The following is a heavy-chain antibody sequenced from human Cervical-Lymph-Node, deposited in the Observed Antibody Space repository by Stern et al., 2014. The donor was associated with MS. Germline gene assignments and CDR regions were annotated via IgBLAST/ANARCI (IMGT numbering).Heavy chain of an antibody. CDR2: SWSDGTKE. CDR3: ARDDRTSWYGGMPH. V-gene: IGHV3-33*01. Sequence: VHLVESGGGAVQPGRSLRLSCATSGFPFSGYGMYWVRQAPGKGLELVAISWSDGTKEDYADSVKGRFTISRDNSKNTLYLQMTSLRAEDTAVYYCARDDRTSWYGGMPHWGQGTLVTVSS. CDR1: GFPFSGYG. J-gene: IGHJ4*02. D-gene: IGHD6-13*01.